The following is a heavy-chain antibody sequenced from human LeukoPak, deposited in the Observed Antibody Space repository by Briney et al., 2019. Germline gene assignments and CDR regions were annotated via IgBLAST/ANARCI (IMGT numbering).Heavy chain of an antibody. CDR2: RHYSGTT. Sequence: SETLSLTCTVSGASISSNLWTWIRQPPGQGLEWIGYRHYSGTTYYNPSLRSRVTISLDTSKNQFSLKLNSVTAADTALYYCARGINCGVLDVWGQGTLVTVSS. V-gene: IGHV4-59*01. D-gene: IGHD2-21*01. J-gene: IGHJ4*02. CDR1: GASISSNL. CDR3: ARGINCGVLDV.